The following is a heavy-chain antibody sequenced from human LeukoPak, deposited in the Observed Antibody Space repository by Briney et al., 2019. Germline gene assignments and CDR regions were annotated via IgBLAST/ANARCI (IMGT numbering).Heavy chain of an antibody. Sequence: ASVKASCKASGGTFTSYGISWVRQAPGQGLEWMGWISAYNGNTNYAQKLQGRVTMTTDTSTSTAYMELRSLRSDDTAVYYCAIQNPSYYDFWSGYPQKYYFDYWGQGTLVTVSS. CDR3: AIQNPSYYDFWSGYPQKYYFDY. CDR1: GGTFTSYG. J-gene: IGHJ4*02. CDR2: ISAYNGNT. D-gene: IGHD3-3*01. V-gene: IGHV1-18*01.